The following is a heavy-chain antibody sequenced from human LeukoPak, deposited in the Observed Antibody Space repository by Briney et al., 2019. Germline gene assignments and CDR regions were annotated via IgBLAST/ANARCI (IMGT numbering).Heavy chain of an antibody. CDR1: GFTVSNNY. J-gene: IGHJ4*02. V-gene: IGHV3-53*01. Sequence: QAGGSLRLSCAASGFTVSNNYMTWVRQAPGKGLEGVSVFYSGGSTYYADSVKGRFTISRDNSKNTVYLQMNSRRAEDTAMYYCARGGSSILLDYWGRGTLVTVSS. D-gene: IGHD2-2*01. CDR2: FYSGGST. CDR3: ARGGSSILLDY.